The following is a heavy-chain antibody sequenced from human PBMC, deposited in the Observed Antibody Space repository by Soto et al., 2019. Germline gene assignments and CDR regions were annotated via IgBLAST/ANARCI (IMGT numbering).Heavy chain of an antibody. D-gene: IGHD2-15*01. J-gene: IGHJ4*02. CDR2: IIPILGIA. Sequence: QVPLVQSGAEVKKPGSSVKVSCKASGGTFSSYTISWVRQAPGQGLEWMGRIIPILGIANYAQKFQGRVTITADKSTSTAYMELSSLRSEDTAVYYCASLGYCSGGSCYGWGQGTLVTVSS. CDR3: ASLGYCSGGSCYG. V-gene: IGHV1-69*02. CDR1: GGTFSSYT.